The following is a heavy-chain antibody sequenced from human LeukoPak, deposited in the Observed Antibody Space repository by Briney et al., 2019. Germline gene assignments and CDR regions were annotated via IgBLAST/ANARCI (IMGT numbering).Heavy chain of an antibody. CDR1: GYTFTGYY. CDR2: INPNSGGT. J-gene: IGHJ4*02. V-gene: IGHV1-2*04. CDR3: AREVYRSSSGWYYALDY. D-gene: IGHD6-19*01. Sequence: ASVKVSCKASGYTFTGYYMHWVRQAPGQGLEWMGWINPNSGGTNYAQKFQGWVTMTRDTSISTAYMELSRLRSDDTAVYYCAREVYRSSSGWYYALDYWGQGTLVTVSS.